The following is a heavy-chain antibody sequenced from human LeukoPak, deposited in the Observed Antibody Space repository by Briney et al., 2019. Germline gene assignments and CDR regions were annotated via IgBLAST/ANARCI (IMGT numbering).Heavy chain of an antibody. V-gene: IGHV1-3*03. Sequence: ASVKVSCKASGYTFTSYAMHWVRQAPGQRLEWMGWINAGNGNTKYSQEFQGRVTITRDTSASTAYMELSSLRSEDMAVYYCAIDTGGWYELAYWGQGTLVTVSS. CDR1: GYTFTSYA. CDR2: INAGNGNT. D-gene: IGHD2-15*01. CDR3: AIDTGGWYELAY. J-gene: IGHJ4*02.